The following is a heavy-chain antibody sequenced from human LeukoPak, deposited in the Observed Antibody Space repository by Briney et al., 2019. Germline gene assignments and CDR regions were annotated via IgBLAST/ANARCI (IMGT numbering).Heavy chain of an antibody. J-gene: IGHJ6*03. CDR3: ASVGSSSYYYYYYYYMDV. V-gene: IGHV4-34*01. CDR2: INHSGST. Sequence: SETLSLTCAVYGGSFSGFYWSWIRQPPGKGLEWIGEINHSGSTNYNPSLKSRVTISVDTSKNQFSLKLSSVTAADTAVYYCASVGSSSYYYYYYYYMDVWGKGTTVTVSS. D-gene: IGHD6-6*01. CDR1: GGSFSGFY.